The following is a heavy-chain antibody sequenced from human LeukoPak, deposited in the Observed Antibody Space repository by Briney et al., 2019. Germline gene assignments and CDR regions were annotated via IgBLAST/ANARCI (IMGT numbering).Heavy chain of an antibody. CDR2: IYYSGST. V-gene: IGHV4-59*12. CDR3: ARDHGGTSWYYF. CDR1: GGSISSYY. Sequence: KPSETLSLTCTVSGGSISSYYWSWIRQPPGKGLEWIGYIYYSGSTNYNPSLKSRVTISVDTSKNQFSLKLRSVTAADTAVYYCARDHGGTSWYYFWGQGTLVTVSS. J-gene: IGHJ4*02. D-gene: IGHD6-13*01.